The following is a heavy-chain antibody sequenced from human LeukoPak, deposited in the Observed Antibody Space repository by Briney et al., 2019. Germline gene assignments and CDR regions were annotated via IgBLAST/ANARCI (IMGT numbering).Heavy chain of an antibody. V-gene: IGHV1-8*03. D-gene: IGHD4-23*01. CDR2: MNPNSGHT. CDR1: GDTFTMYD. Sequence: GASVTVSCKASGDTFTMYDINWVRQATGQGLEWMGWMNPNSGHTGYAQKFQGRVIITRNTSINTAYMELSSLTSEDTALYYCARAVTVGGINLYYFDYWGQGTLVTVSS. J-gene: IGHJ4*02. CDR3: ARAVTVGGINLYYFDY.